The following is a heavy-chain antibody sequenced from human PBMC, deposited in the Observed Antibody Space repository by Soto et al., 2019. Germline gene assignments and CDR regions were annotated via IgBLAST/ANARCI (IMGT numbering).Heavy chain of an antibody. V-gene: IGHV3-21*01. J-gene: IGHJ1*01. CDR2: ISSSSSYI. CDR1: GFTFSSYS. CDR3: ARAPYYDSSGYYCIAEYFQH. Sequence: GGSLRLSCAASGFTFSSYSMNWVRQAPGKGLEWVSSISSSSSYIYYADSVKGRFTISRDNAKNSLYLQMNSLRAEDTAVYYCARAPYYDSSGYYCIAEYFQHWGQVTTVPVSP. D-gene: IGHD3-22*01.